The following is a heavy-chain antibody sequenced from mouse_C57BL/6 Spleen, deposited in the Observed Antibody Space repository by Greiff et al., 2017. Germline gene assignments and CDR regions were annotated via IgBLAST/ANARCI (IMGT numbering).Heavy chain of an antibody. V-gene: IGHV5-6*01. D-gene: IGHD1-1*01. J-gene: IGHJ4*01. CDR3: ARHPITTVVANYYAMDY. CDR2: ISSGGSYT. CDR1: GFTFSSYG. Sequence: EVKVVESGGDLVKPGGSLKLSCAASGFTFSSYGMSWVRQTPDKRLEWVATISSGGSYTYYPDSVKGRFTISRDNAKNTLYLQMSSLKSEDTAMYYCARHPITTVVANYYAMDYWGQGTSVTVSS.